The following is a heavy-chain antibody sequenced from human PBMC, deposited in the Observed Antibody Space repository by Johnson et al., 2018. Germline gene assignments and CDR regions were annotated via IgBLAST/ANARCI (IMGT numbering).Heavy chain of an antibody. Sequence: QVQLVQSGGDVVQPGKSLRLSCLASGFNFRSHGMHWVRQAPGKGLEWLAVIAYDESKEFYADSVKGRFTISRDNPENTLYLKMNSLRIEDTGVYYCAKGDIVVVAAGIRDRGRYGMDVWGQGTTVTVSS. CDR3: AKGDIVVVAAGIRDRGRYGMDV. CDR2: IAYDESKE. CDR1: GFNFRSHG. D-gene: IGHD2-2*02. V-gene: IGHV3-30*18. J-gene: IGHJ6*02.